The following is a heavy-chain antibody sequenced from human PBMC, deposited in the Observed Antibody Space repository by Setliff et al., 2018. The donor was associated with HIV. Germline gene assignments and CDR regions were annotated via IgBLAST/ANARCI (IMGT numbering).Heavy chain of an antibody. Sequence: SSETLSLTCTVSGGSISSGGYYWSWIRQHPGKGLEWIGYIYYSGSTYYNPSLKSRVTISVDTSKNQFSLKLFSVTAADTAVYYCASRRGGGFLAWPDPYFDYWGQGTLVTVSS. V-gene: IGHV4-30-4*01. CDR2: IYYSGST. D-gene: IGHD3-3*01. CDR3: ASRRGGGFLAWPDPYFDY. CDR1: GGSISSGGYY. J-gene: IGHJ4*02.